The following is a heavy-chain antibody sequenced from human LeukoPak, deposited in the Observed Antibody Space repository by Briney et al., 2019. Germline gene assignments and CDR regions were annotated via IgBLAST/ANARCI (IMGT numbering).Heavy chain of an antibody. Sequence: ASVKVSCKASGYTFTDYFMHWVRQAPGQGLEWMGWINPNSGGTIFAQKFQGRVTMTRDTSISTAYMELSSLTSDDTAVYYCARGRFSGYGADWGQGTLVAVSS. CDR1: GYTFTDYF. CDR2: INPNSGGT. D-gene: IGHD5-12*01. V-gene: IGHV1-2*02. CDR3: ARGRFSGYGAD. J-gene: IGHJ4*02.